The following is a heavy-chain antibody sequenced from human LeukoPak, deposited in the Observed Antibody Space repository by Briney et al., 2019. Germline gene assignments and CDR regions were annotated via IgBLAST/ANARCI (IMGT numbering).Heavy chain of an antibody. CDR3: AKASAMIVVVSKHFDY. V-gene: IGHV3-23*01. D-gene: IGHD3-22*01. Sequence: GGALRLPCAASGFTFSSYAMSWVRPAPGKGLEWGSAISGSGGSTYYADSVKGRFTISRDNSKNTLYLQMNSLRAKDTAVYYCAKASAMIVVVSKHFDYWGQGTLVTVSS. J-gene: IGHJ4*02. CDR1: GFTFSSYA. CDR2: ISGSGGST.